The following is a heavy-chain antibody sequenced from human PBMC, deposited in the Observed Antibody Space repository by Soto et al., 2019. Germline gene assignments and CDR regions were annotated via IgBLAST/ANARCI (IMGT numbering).Heavy chain of an antibody. CDR2: ISAYNGNT. Sequence: QVQLVQSGAEVKKPGASVKVSCKASGYTFTSYGISWVRQAPGQGLEWMGWISAYNGNTNYAEKLQGRVTITTDTSTSTAYMEVRSLRADDTAVHYCARHRITMVRGVITYDGFDPWGQGTLVTVSS. D-gene: IGHD3-10*01. V-gene: IGHV1-18*01. CDR3: ARHRITMVRGVITYDGFDP. J-gene: IGHJ5*02. CDR1: GYTFTSYG.